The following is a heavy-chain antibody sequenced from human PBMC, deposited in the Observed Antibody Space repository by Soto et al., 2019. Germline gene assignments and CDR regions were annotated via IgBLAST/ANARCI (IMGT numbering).Heavy chain of an antibody. D-gene: IGHD2-21*02. V-gene: IGHV1-46*01. J-gene: IGHJ4*02. CDR3: TSVTTIWSN. CDR2: VNPYGTSS. Sequence: QVQVAQSGAEVKEPGASVKVSCKASGYSSSNYYTHWVRQAPGQGLEWMGIVNPYGTSSNYAQSFQSRVTLTRDTSTNTDYMELSRLTSDDTAVYYCTSVTTIWSNWGQGTLVTVSS. CDR1: GYSSSNYY.